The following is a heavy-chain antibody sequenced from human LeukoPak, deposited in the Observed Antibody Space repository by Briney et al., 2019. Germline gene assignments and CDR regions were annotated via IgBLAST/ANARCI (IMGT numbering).Heavy chain of an antibody. J-gene: IGHJ4*02. CDR3: ASSGGISTWGVGSSSTFDY. CDR2: VYYSGST. D-gene: IGHD2-2*01. CDR1: GGSISSGGYY. V-gene: IGHV4-31*03. Sequence: PSQTLSLTCTVSGGSISSGGYYWSWICQHPGKGLEWIGYVYYSGSTYYNPSLKGRVTISVDTSKNQFSLKLSSVTAADTAVYYCASSGGISTWGVGSSSTFDYWGQGTLVTVSS.